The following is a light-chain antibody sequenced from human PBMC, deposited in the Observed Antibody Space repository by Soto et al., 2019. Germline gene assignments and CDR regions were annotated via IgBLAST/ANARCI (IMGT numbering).Light chain of an antibody. V-gene: IGKV3-11*01. CDR3: QQRSNWRIT. CDR1: QSLSSY. J-gene: IGKJ5*01. CDR2: DAS. Sequence: EIVLTQSPATLSLSPGERATLSCRASQSLSSYLAWYQQKPGQAPRLLIYDASNRATGIPARFSGSGSGTDFTLTISSLEPEDFAVYYCQQRSNWRITFGQGTRLEIK.